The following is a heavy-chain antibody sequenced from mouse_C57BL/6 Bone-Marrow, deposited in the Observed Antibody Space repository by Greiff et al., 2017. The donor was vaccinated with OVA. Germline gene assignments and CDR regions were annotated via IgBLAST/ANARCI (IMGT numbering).Heavy chain of an antibody. Sequence: QVQLQQSGAELVKPGASVKLSCKASGYTFTEYSIHWVKQRSGPGLEGIGWFYPGSGSITSNEKFKAKATLTVDKSSSTTYMELSRLTSEDSAIYFCARHLLYDGDRDYWGQGTTLTVSS. CDR1: GYTFTEYS. J-gene: IGHJ2*01. CDR2: FYPGSGSI. V-gene: IGHV1-62-2*01. D-gene: IGHD2-3*01. CDR3: ARHLLYDGDRDY.